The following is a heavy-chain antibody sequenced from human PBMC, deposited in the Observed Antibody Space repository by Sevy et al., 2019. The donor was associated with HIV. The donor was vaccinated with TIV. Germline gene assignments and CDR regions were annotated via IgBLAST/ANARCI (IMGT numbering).Heavy chain of an antibody. CDR3: AREGNVDMIYYYYGMDV. CDR1: GFTFSSYW. V-gene: IGHV3-7*01. CDR2: IKQDGSEK. Sequence: GGSLRLSCAASGFTFSSYWMSWVRQAPGKGLEWVANIKQDGSEKYYVDSVKGRFTISRDNAKNSRYRQMNSLRAEDTAVYYCAREGNVDMIYYYYGMDVWGQGTTVTVSS. J-gene: IGHJ6*02. D-gene: IGHD5-12*01.